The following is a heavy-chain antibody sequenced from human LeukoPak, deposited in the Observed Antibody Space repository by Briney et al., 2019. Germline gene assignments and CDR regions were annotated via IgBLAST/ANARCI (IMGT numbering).Heavy chain of an antibody. Sequence: HSGGSLRLSCAVSGITLSNYGMSWVRQAPGKALEWVAGISDSGGRTNYADSVKGRFTISRDNPKNTLYLQMKSLRAEDTAVYFCAKRGVVIRVILVGFHKEAYYFDSWGQGALVTVSS. CDR2: ISDSGGRT. D-gene: IGHD3-22*01. V-gene: IGHV3-23*01. CDR1: GITLSNYG. CDR3: AKRGVVIRVILVGFHKEAYYFDS. J-gene: IGHJ4*02.